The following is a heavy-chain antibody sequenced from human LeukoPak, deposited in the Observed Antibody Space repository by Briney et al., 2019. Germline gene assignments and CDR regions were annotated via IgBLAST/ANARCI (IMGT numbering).Heavy chain of an antibody. CDR1: GFTFKDYD. Sequence: AGSLRLSCAASGFTFKDYDMTWVRQAPRKGLEWVAKTKQDGTEKYYVDSVKGRFTISRDNAKNSLYLEMNGLRAEDTAVYDCARHAPYGSGSYYRFLGYYYYGMDVWGKGTTVTISS. CDR2: TKQDGTEK. V-gene: IGHV3-7*03. J-gene: IGHJ6*04. D-gene: IGHD3-10*01. CDR3: ARHAPYGSGSYYRFLGYYYYGMDV.